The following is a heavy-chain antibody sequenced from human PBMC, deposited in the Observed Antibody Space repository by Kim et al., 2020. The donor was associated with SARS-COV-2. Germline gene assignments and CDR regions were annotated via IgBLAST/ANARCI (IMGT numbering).Heavy chain of an antibody. CDR1: GGSISSSNW. V-gene: IGHV4-4*02. D-gene: IGHD3-10*01. CDR3: ARAVGYYYGSGSGDYYYYMDG. Sequence: SETLSLTCAVSGGSISSSNWWSWVRQPPGKGLEWIGEIYHSGSTNYNPSLKSRVTISVDKSKNQFSLQLSSVTAADTAVYYCARAVGYYYGSGSGDYYYYMDGWGKGTTVTVSS. J-gene: IGHJ6*03. CDR2: IYHSGST.